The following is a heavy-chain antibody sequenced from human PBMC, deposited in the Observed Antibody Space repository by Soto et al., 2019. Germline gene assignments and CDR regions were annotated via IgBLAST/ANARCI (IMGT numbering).Heavy chain of an antibody. V-gene: IGHV3-48*02. J-gene: IGHJ4*02. D-gene: IGHD5-12*01. Sequence: GGSLRLSSAASGFILRDYPKNWVRQAPGKGLEWVSYISRSRRPIYYADSAKARFTISRASAKNSLYLQMTSLRDQEPAFFYFARGGCGYDFFDYWGQGTLVTVSS. CDR1: GFILRDYP. CDR3: ARGGCGYDFFDY. CDR2: ISRSRRPI.